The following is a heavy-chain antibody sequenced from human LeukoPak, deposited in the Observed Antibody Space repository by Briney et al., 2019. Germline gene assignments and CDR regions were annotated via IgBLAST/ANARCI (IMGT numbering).Heavy chain of an antibody. CDR3: AKDDSDYYDSSGYYYYGMDV. J-gene: IGHJ6*02. CDR1: GFTFSSYG. CDR2: IYGSAGST. V-gene: IGHV3-23*01. D-gene: IGHD3-22*01. Sequence: GGSLRLSCAASGFTFSSYGMSWGRQAPGKGLEWVSAIYGSAGSTYYADSVKGRFTISRDNSKNTLYLQMNSLRAEDTAVYYCAKDDSDYYDSSGYYYYGMDVWGQGTTVTVSS.